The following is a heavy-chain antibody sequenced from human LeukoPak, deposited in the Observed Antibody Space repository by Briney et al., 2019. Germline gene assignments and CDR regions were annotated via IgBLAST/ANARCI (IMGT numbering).Heavy chain of an antibody. D-gene: IGHD3-16*02. CDR2: IRHDETRI. CDR1: GFTFSSYG. V-gene: IGHV3-30*02. J-gene: IGHJ6*03. CDR3: AKSVIPNSYQGTYYMDV. Sequence: QPGGSLRLSCAASGFTFSSYGMHWVRQPPGEGLEWVAFIRHDETRIFYGDSVKGRFTSSRDNSKKMVYLQLNSLSAEDTALYYCAKSVIPNSYQGTYYMDVWGKGTTVTVFS.